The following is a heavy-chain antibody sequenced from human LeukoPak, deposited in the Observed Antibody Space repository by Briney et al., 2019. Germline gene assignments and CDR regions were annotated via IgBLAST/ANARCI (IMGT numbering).Heavy chain of an antibody. CDR3: ARKNYYDSTGYSNYYDGMDV. V-gene: IGHV3-11*04. CDR2: ISSSGSSI. D-gene: IGHD3-22*01. Sequence: GGSLRLSRAASGFTFSDYYMNWIRQAPGKGLEWVSYISSSGSSIYYADSVKGRFTSSRDNAKNSLYLQMNSLRAEDTAVYYCARKNYYDSTGYSNYYDGMDVWGQGSTVTVSS. J-gene: IGHJ6*02. CDR1: GFTFSDYY.